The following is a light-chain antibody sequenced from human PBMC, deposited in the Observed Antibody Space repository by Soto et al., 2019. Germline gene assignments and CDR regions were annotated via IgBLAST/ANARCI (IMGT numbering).Light chain of an antibody. J-gene: IGLJ7*01. CDR2: EVS. V-gene: IGLV2-14*01. CDR1: SSDVGGYNF. Sequence: QSALTQPASVSGSPGQSITISCTGTSSDVGGYNFVSWYQQHPGKVPKLMIYEVSNRPLGVSNRFSGSKSGNTASLTISGLQAEDEADYYCSSYTSSSTLVFGGGTQLTVL. CDR3: SSYTSSSTLV.